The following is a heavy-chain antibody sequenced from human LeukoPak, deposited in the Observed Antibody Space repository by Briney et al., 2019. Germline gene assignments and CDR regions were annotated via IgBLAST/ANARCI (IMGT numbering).Heavy chain of an antibody. V-gene: IGHV1-69*05. D-gene: IGHD6-6*01. CDR3: ATPRCSSSLPYYYMDV. CDR2: IIPIFGTA. Sequence: VASVKVSCKASGGTCSSYAISWVRQAPGQGLEWMGRIIPIFGTANYAQKFQGRVTITTDESTSTAYMELSSLRSEDTAVYYCATPRCSSSLPYYYMDVWGKGTTVTVSS. CDR1: GGTCSSYA. J-gene: IGHJ6*03.